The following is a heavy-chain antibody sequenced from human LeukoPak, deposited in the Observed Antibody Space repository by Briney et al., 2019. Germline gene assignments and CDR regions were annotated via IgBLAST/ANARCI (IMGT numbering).Heavy chain of an antibody. Sequence: PGESLRLSCAASGFTFSSYWMHWVRQAPGKGLVWVSRINSDGSSTSYADSVKGRFTISRDNAKNTLYLQMNSLRAEDTAVYYCARGYTIFGVVIPSYYYYYMDVWGKGTTVTVSS. D-gene: IGHD3-3*01. CDR2: INSDGSST. J-gene: IGHJ6*03. V-gene: IGHV3-74*01. CDR1: GFTFSSYW. CDR3: ARGYTIFGVVIPSYYYYYMDV.